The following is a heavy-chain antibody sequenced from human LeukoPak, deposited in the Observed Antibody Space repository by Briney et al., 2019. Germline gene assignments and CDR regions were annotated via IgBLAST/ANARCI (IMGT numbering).Heavy chain of an antibody. CDR2: FDPEDGET. V-gene: IGHV1-24*01. J-gene: IGHJ6*02. CDR1: GYTLTELS. CDR3: ATVIAVAGTYYYYGMDV. D-gene: IGHD6-19*01. Sequence: GVSVKVSCKVSGYTLTELSMHWVRQAPGKGLEWMGGFDPEDGETIYAQKFQGRVTMTEDTSTDTAYMELSSLRSEDTAVYYCATVIAVAGTYYYYGMDVWGQGTTVTVSS.